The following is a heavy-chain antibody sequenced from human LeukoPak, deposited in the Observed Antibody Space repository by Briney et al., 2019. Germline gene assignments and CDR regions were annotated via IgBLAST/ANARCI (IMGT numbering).Heavy chain of an antibody. CDR1: GGSISSGGYY. Sequence: PSQTLSLTCTVSGGSISSGGYYWSWIRQHPGKGLEGIGYIYYSGSTYYNPPLKSRVTISVDTSKNQFSLKLSSVTAADTAVYYCARGGFPPGYFDYWGQETLVTVSS. CDR2: IYYSGST. V-gene: IGHV4-31*03. J-gene: IGHJ4*02. D-gene: IGHD3-10*01. CDR3: ARGGFPPGYFDY.